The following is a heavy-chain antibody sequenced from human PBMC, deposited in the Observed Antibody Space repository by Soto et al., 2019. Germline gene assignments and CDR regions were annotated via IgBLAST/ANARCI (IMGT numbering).Heavy chain of an antibody. D-gene: IGHD2-15*01. CDR3: TTGSVEGI. V-gene: IGHV3-15*07. CDR2: IKTSAGGGAT. J-gene: IGHJ6*02. Sequence: EVQLVESAGGLVKPGGPFRLSCVALGFPFIEPWWNWVRQAPGEGLEWVGRIKTSAGGGATDYAAPVQGRFTISRDDSKNALYLHMNSLRTEDTAIYYCTTGSVEGIWGQGTTVTVSS. CDR1: GFPFIEPW.